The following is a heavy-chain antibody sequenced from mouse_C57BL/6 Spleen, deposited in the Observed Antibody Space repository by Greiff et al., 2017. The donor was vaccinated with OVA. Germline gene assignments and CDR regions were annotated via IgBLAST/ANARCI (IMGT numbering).Heavy chain of an antibody. V-gene: IGHV1-26*01. Sequence: EVQLQQSGPELVKPGASVKISCKASGYTFTDYYMNWVKQSHGKSLEWIGDINPNNGGTSYNQKFKGKATLTVDKSSSTAYMELRSLTSEDSAVYYCARGIGYSAYWGQGTLVTVSA. D-gene: IGHD2-3*01. CDR2: INPNNGGT. CDR3: ARGIGYSAY. CDR1: GYTFTDYY. J-gene: IGHJ3*01.